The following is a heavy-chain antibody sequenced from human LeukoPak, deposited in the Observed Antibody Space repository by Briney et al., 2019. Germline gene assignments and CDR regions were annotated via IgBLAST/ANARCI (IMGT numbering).Heavy chain of an antibody. Sequence: GASVTVSCKASGYTFTSYGISWLRQAPGQGLEWMGWISAYNGNTNYAQKLQGRVTMTTDTSTSTAYMELRSLRSDDTAVYYCARTANVLLWFGELNWFDPWGQGTLVTVSS. CDR2: ISAYNGNT. CDR1: GYTFTSYG. D-gene: IGHD3-10*01. CDR3: ARTANVLLWFGELNWFDP. J-gene: IGHJ5*02. V-gene: IGHV1-18*01.